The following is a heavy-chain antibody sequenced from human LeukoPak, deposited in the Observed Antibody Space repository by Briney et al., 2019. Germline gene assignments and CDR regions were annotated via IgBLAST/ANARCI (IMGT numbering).Heavy chain of an antibody. CDR1: GFSFRSYG. V-gene: IGHV3-33*06. Sequence: GGSLRLSCAASGFSFRSYGMHWVRQAPGKGLEWVAVIWFDGNKNYYVDSENRRFTIPRDNSRHTLCLQMNSLRAEYTAVYYCVKDLGHNSGWYPLGYWGQGTLVTVSS. CDR3: VKDLGHNSGWYPLGY. CDR2: IWFDGNKN. J-gene: IGHJ4*02. D-gene: IGHD6-19*01.